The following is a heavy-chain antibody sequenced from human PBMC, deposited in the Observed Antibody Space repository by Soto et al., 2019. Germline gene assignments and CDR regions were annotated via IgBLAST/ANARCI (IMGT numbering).Heavy chain of an antibody. CDR2: IYYSGST. CDR1: GGSISSGGYY. Sequence: SETLSLTCTVSGGSISSGGYYWSWIRQHPGKGLEWIGYIYYSGSTYYNPSLKSRVTISVDTSKNQFSLKLSSVTAADTAVYYCARDLEVFDSSGYRPFYGMDVWGQGTTVTVS. V-gene: IGHV4-31*03. J-gene: IGHJ6*02. CDR3: ARDLEVFDSSGYRPFYGMDV. D-gene: IGHD3-22*01.